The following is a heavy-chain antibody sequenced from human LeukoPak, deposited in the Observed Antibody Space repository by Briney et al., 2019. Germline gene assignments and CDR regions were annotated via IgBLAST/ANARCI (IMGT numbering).Heavy chain of an antibody. V-gene: IGHV3-23*01. CDR2: TSGSGGST. CDR3: AKDDRSYY. Sequence: GESLRLSCVASGFTFSNYAMSWVRQAPGKGLEWVSATSGSGGSTYYADSVKGRFTISRDNSKNTLYLQMNSLRAEDTAVYYCAKDDRSYYWGQGALVTVSS. D-gene: IGHD1-14*01. J-gene: IGHJ4*02. CDR1: GFTFSNYA.